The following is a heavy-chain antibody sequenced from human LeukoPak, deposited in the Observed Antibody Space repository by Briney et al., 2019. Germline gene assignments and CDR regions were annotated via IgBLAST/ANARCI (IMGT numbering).Heavy chain of an antibody. J-gene: IGHJ4*02. CDR2: IHYSGST. Sequence: SETLSLTCTVSGGSISSYYWSWIRQPPGKGLEWIGYIHYSGSTNYNPSLKSRATISVDTSKNQFSLKLSSVTAADTAVYYCARAREYSYGDSFDYWGQGTLVTVSS. D-gene: IGHD5-18*01. CDR3: ARAREYSYGDSFDY. V-gene: IGHV4-59*01. CDR1: GGSISSYY.